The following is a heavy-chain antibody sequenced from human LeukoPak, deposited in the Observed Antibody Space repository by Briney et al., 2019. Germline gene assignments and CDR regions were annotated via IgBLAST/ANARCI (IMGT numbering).Heavy chain of an antibody. Sequence: PGGSLRLSCAASGFTFSSYAMSWVRQAPGKGLEWVSAISGSGGSTYYADSVKGRFTISRDNSKNTLYLQMNSLRAEDTAVYYCAKRSVAGTKRAWYFDLWGRGTLVTVSS. D-gene: IGHD6-19*01. V-gene: IGHV3-23*01. CDR3: AKRSVAGTKRAWYFDL. CDR2: ISGSGGST. CDR1: GFTFSSYA. J-gene: IGHJ2*01.